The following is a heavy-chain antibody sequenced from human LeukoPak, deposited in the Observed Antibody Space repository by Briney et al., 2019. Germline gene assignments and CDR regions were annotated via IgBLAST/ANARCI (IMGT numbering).Heavy chain of an antibody. CDR3: ARDNGDY. CDR2: IKEDGSEE. J-gene: IGHJ4*02. CDR1: GFTFSNYW. Sequence: GGSLRLSCAASGFTFSNYWMNWIRQTPGKGLEWVANIKEDGSEEYYVDSVKGRFTISRDNAKNSLYLQMNSLRAEDTAVYYCARDNGDYWGQGTLVTVSS. V-gene: IGHV3-7*01.